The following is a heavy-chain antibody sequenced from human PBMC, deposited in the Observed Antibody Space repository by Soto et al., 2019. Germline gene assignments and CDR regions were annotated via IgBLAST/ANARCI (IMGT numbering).Heavy chain of an antibody. Sequence: ASVKVSCKASGYTFTSYYMHWVRQAPGQGLEWMGIINPSGGSTSYAQKFQGRVTMTRDTSTSTVYMELSSLRSEDTAVYYCARRHPSGYYDFCSGYYLDYWGQGTLVTVSS. D-gene: IGHD3-3*01. CDR2: INPSGGST. V-gene: IGHV1-46*01. J-gene: IGHJ4*02. CDR3: ARRHPSGYYDFCSGYYLDY. CDR1: GYTFTSYY.